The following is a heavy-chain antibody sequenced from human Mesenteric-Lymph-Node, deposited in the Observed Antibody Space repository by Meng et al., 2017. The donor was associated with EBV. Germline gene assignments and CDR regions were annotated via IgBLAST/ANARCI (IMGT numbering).Heavy chain of an antibody. CDR1: GESFSGFY. CDR2: MNNGGTS. J-gene: IGHJ4*02. V-gene: IGHV4-34*01. CDR3: ARVKPSIWFGELFYYFDY. Sequence: QLQVQQWGAGLLKPSETLSLPCAVYGESFSGFYWSWARQAPGKGLEWIGEMNNGGTSNYNPSLESRVTISVDPSKNQFSLNLRSVTAADTAVYYCARVKPSIWFGELFYYFDYWGPGILVTVSS. D-gene: IGHD3-10*01.